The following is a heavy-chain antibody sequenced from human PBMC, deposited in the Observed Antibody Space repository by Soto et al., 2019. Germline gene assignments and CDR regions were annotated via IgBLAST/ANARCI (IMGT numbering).Heavy chain of an antibody. CDR2: ISGSGGST. CDR3: AKMGMVRGVTGWFDP. J-gene: IGHJ5*02. CDR1: GFTFSSYA. V-gene: IGHV3-23*01. Sequence: EVQLLESGGGLVQPGGSLRLSCAASGFTFSSYAMSWVRQAPGKGLEWVSAISGSGGSTYYADSVKGRFTISRDNCKNTLYLQMNSLRAEDTAVYYCAKMGMVRGVTGWFDPWGQGTLVTVSS. D-gene: IGHD3-10*01.